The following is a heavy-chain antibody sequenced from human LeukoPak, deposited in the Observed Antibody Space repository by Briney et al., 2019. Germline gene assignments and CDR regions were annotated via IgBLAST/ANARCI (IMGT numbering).Heavy chain of an antibody. CDR1: GGSISSNSYY. Sequence: SETLSLTCAVSGGSISSNSYYWGWIRQPPGKGLEWIGSIYYSGSTYYNPSLKSRVTISVDTSKNQFSLKLSSVTAADTAVYYCARQVVRGVIIWFDPWGQGTLVTVSS. D-gene: IGHD3-10*01. CDR3: ARQVVRGVIIWFDP. J-gene: IGHJ5*02. CDR2: IYYSGST. V-gene: IGHV4-39*01.